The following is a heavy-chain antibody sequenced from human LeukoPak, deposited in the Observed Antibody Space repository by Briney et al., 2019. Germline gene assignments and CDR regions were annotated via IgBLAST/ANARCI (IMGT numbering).Heavy chain of an antibody. CDR2: TSYDGSNK. D-gene: IGHD3-3*01. CDR1: GFTFSSYG. J-gene: IGHJ4*02. V-gene: IGHV3-30*18. Sequence: PGGSLRLSCAASGFTFSSYGMHWVRQAPGKGLEWVAVTSYDGSNKYYADSVKGRFTISRDNSKNTLYLQMNSLRVEDTAVYYCAKQYDFWSGPDYWGQGTLVTVSS. CDR3: AKQYDFWSGPDY.